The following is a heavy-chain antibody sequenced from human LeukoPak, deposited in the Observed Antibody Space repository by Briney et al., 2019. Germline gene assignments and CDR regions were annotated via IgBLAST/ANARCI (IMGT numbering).Heavy chain of an antibody. CDR2: IYHSGST. V-gene: IGHV4-38-2*02. D-gene: IGHD1-26*01. CDR1: GYSVSSGYY. Sequence: SETLSLTCTVSGYSVSSGYYWGWIRQPPGKGLEWIGSIYHSGSTYYNPSLKSRVTISVDTSKNQFSLKLSSVTAADTAVYYCARVAWELLRRYFDYWGQGTLVTVSS. CDR3: ARVAWELLRRYFDY. J-gene: IGHJ4*02.